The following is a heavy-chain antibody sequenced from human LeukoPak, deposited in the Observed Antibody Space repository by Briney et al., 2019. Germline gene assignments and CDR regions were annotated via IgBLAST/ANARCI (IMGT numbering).Heavy chain of an antibody. J-gene: IGHJ3*01. V-gene: IGHV3-33*08. CDR3: ARLSQQDVVGDAFDV. CDR1: GFTFSSYG. Sequence: PGGSLRLSCAASGFTFSSYGMHWVRQAPGKGLEWVAVIWYSGRNFSYADSVKGRFTVSRDNSKSTVYLQINSLRAEDTAVYYCARLSQQDVVGDAFDVWGQGTMVTVSS. D-gene: IGHD2-15*01. CDR2: IWYSGRNF.